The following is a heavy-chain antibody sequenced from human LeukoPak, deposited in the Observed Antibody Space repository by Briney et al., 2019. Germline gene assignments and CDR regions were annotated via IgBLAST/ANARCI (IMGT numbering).Heavy chain of an antibody. CDR2: ISHSGST. V-gene: IGHV4-34*01. D-gene: IGHD6-19*01. J-gene: IGHJ5*02. CDR3: ARRLGFSSGPNWFDP. CDR1: GGSFSGYY. Sequence: PSETLSLTCAVYGGSFSGYYWSWIRQPPGKGLEWIGEISHSGSTNYNPSLKSRVTISVDTSKNQFSLKLSSVTAADTAVYYCARRLGFSSGPNWFDPWGQGTLVTVSS.